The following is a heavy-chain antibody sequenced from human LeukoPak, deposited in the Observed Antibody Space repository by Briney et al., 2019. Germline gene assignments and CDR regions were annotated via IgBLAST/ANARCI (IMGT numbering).Heavy chain of an antibody. CDR1: GFTFSSYA. CDR3: ARRGTPNAFDL. J-gene: IGHJ3*01. Sequence: GGSLRLSCAASGFTFSSYAMHWVRQAPGKGLEYVSAISSNGGSTYYANSVKGRFTISRDNSKNTMYLQMNNLRAEDTAVYYCARRGTPNAFDLWGQGTMVTVSS. D-gene: IGHD3-16*01. V-gene: IGHV3-64*01. CDR2: ISSNGGST.